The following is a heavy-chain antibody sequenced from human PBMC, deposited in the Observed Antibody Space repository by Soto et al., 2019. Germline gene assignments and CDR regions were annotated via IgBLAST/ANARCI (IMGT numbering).Heavy chain of an antibody. Sequence: GGSLRLSCLASGFTFSDYAMTWVRHVPGRGLEWVASLDGAGGSTYYADSVRGRFTISRDNSQNTLFLRMKRLTVDDTAIYYCAAPRDEYGSGVSWFTYGMDIWGQGTAVPVS. V-gene: IGHV3-23*01. D-gene: IGHD3-10*01. CDR2: LDGAGGST. CDR1: GFTFSDYA. J-gene: IGHJ6*02. CDR3: AAPRDEYGSGVSWFTYGMDI.